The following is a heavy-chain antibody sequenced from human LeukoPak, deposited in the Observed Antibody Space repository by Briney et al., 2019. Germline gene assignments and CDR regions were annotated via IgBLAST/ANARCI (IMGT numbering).Heavy chain of an antibody. J-gene: IGHJ3*02. V-gene: IGHV3-21*01. CDR2: ISSSSSYI. CDR3: ARLRDYFTHAFDI. D-gene: IGHD3-10*01. CDR1: GFTFIDYS. Sequence: PGGSLRLSCAASGFTFIDYSVNWVRQAPGKGLEWASSISSSSSYIFYADSLKGRFTISRDNAKNSLYLQMNSLRAEDTAVYYCARLRDYFTHAFDIWGQGTMVTVSS.